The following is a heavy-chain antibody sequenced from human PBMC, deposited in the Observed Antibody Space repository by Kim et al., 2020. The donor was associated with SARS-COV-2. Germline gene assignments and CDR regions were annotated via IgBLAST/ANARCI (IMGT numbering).Heavy chain of an antibody. Sequence: GGSLRLSCAASGFTFSGSAMHWVRQASEKGLEWVGRIRSNGNSYATTYAASVKGRFTSDRDDSQNTAYMQMNSLKTEDTDGYYCIRVLGMTLAFWDPFD. V-gene: IGHV3-73*01. J-gene: IGHJ3*01. CDR2: IRSNGNSYAT. CDR1: GFTFSGSA. D-gene: IGHD1-1*01. CDR3: IRVLGMTLAFWDPFD.